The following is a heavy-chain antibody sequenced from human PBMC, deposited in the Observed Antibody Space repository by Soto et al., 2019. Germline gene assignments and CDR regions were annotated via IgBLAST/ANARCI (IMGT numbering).Heavy chain of an antibody. CDR3: ASSKYYYDSSGYRGLDAFDI. CDR2: INPSGGST. CDR1: GYTVTSYY. V-gene: IGHV1-46*01. J-gene: IGHJ3*02. Sequence: GASVKVSCKASGYTVTSYYMHWVRQAPGQGLERIRIINPSGGSTSYAQKFQGRVTMTRDTSTSTVYMELSSLRSEDTAVYYCASSKYYYDSSGYRGLDAFDIWGQGTMVTVSS. D-gene: IGHD3-22*01.